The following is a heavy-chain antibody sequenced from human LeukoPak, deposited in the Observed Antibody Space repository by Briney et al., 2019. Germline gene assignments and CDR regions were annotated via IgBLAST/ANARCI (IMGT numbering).Heavy chain of an antibody. CDR3: AKSPYSSGWLHYY. J-gene: IGHJ4*02. D-gene: IGHD6-19*01. Sequence: TGGSLRLSCAASGFTFSSYGMNWVRQAPGKGLEWVSAITGSGGSTYYADSVKGRFTISRDNSKNTLYLQMNSLRAEDTAVYYCAKSPYSSGWLHYYWGQGTLVTVSS. CDR2: ITGSGGST. V-gene: IGHV3-23*01. CDR1: GFTFSSYG.